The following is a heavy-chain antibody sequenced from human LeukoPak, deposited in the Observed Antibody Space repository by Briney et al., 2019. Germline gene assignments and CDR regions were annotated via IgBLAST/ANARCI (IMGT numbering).Heavy chain of an antibody. CDR2: IWYDGSSK. D-gene: IGHD3-10*01. Sequence: QPGGSLRLSCAASGFTFSSYAMHWVRQAPGKGLEWAAVIWYDGSSKYYIDSVKGRFTISRDNSKNTLYLQMNSLRVEDTALYYCAKDAGASYGSGTNVFDYWGQGTLVTVSS. CDR1: GFTFSSYA. V-gene: IGHV3-33*06. CDR3: AKDAGASYGSGTNVFDY. J-gene: IGHJ4*02.